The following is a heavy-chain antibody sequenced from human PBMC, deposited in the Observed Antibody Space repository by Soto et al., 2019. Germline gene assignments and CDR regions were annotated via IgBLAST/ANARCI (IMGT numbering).Heavy chain of an antibody. J-gene: IGHJ4*02. CDR3: ARDLYYYDSSGSPFDY. Sequence: GLEWVSSISSSSSYIYYADSVXXRFTISRDNAKNSLYLQMNSLRAEDTAVYYCARDLYYYDSSGSPFDYWGQGTLVTVSS. CDR2: ISSSSSYI. D-gene: IGHD3-22*01. V-gene: IGHV3-21*01.